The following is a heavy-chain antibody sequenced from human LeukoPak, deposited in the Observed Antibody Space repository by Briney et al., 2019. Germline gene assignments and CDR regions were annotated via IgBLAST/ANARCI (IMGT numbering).Heavy chain of an antibody. V-gene: IGHV3-21*06. Sequence: GGSLRLSCAATGFTLRGHSMNWVRQAPGKGLDWVSSISPTSAYIYYQDSVKGRFIISRDDAKNSLYLEMDSLRAEDTAVYYCARTIYYYESTSYFSDAFDIWGQGTMVTVSS. D-gene: IGHD3-22*01. J-gene: IGHJ3*02. CDR3: ARTIYYYESTSYFSDAFDI. CDR2: ISPTSAYI. CDR1: GFTLRGHS.